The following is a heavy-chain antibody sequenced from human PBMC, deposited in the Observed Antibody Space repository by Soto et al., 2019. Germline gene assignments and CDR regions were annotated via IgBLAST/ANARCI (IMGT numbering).Heavy chain of an antibody. D-gene: IGHD3-3*01. CDR3: ARALPGWSGYYDGAFDI. CDR2: IYHSGST. Sequence: SETLSLTCAVSGGSISSGGYSWSWIRQPPGKGLEWIGYIYHSGSTYYNPSLKSRVTISVDRSKNQFSLKLSSMTAADTAVYYCARALPGWSGYYDGAFDIWGQGTMVTVSS. V-gene: IGHV4-30-2*01. CDR1: GGSISSGGYS. J-gene: IGHJ3*02.